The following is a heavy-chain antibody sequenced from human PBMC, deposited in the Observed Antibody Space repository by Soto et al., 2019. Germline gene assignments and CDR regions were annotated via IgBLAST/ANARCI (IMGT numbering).Heavy chain of an antibody. CDR2: MNPNSGNA. D-gene: IGHD5-18*01. CDR1: GYIFTSYD. J-gene: IGHJ4*02. CDR3: ARGQRGYSFADS. V-gene: IGHV1-8*02. Sequence: QVQLVQSGAEVKKPGASVKVSCKASGYIFTSYDINWVRQATGQRLEWMGWMNPNSGNAGSVQKFQGRVTMTRNTAIGTAYMELSSLRSEDTAVYYCARGQRGYSFADSWGQGTLVSVSS.